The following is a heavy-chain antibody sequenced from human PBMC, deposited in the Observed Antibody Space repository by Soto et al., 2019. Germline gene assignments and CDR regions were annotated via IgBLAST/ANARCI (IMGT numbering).Heavy chain of an antibody. Sequence: GGSLRLSCAASGFPFRIFPMHWVRQAPGKGLEWVVVLSSDGSDTNYADSVKGRFTVSRDNSKNTLYLQMNSLRIEDTAVYYCAREDSTRTDDNYYYYGMDVWGQGTTATVPS. CDR3: AREDSTRTDDNYYYYGMDV. CDR2: LSSDGSDT. J-gene: IGHJ6*02. V-gene: IGHV3-30-3*01. D-gene: IGHD2-2*01. CDR1: GFPFRIFP.